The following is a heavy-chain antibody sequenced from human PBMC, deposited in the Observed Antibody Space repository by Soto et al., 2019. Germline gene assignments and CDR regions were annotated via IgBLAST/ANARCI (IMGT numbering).Heavy chain of an antibody. V-gene: IGHV4-31*03. Sequence: SETLSLTCTVSGGSISIGGYYLSWIRQHPGKGLEWIGYSYYSGSTYYNPSLKSRVTISVDTSKNQFSLKLSSVTAADTDVYYCGSGRSTSRGSGQIDYWGQGTLVTVSS. J-gene: IGHJ4*02. CDR3: GSGRSTSRGSGQIDY. CDR2: SYYSGST. D-gene: IGHD2-15*01. CDR1: GGSISIGGYY.